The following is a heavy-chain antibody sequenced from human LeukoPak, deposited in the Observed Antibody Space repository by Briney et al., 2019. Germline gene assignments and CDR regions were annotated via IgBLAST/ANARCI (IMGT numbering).Heavy chain of an antibody. J-gene: IGHJ6*02. D-gene: IGHD3-22*01. CDR3: ARTGYYYDSSGLYGMDV. Sequence: GASVKVSCKASGYTFTSYGISWVRQAPGQGLEWMGGIIPIFGTANYAQKFQGRVTITADESTSTAYMELSSLRSEDTAVYYCARTGYYYDSSGLYGMDVWGQGTTVTVSS. CDR1: GYTFTSYG. CDR2: IIPIFGTA. V-gene: IGHV1-69*13.